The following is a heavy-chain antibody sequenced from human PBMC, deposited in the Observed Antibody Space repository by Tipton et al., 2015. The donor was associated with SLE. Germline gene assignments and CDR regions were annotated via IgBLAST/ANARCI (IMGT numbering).Heavy chain of an antibody. D-gene: IGHD3-16*01. CDR1: GVSIGSSYYY. J-gene: IGHJ6*03. Sequence: TLSLTCIVSGVSIGSSYYYWAWIRQPPGKGLEWIGTVYYSGSTYYNPSLKSRVTISLGTSTNQLSLRLTSVTAADTAVYYCTRQRGTAHYYNHMDVWGKGTTVTVSS. CDR2: VYYSGST. CDR3: TRQRGTAHYYNHMDV. V-gene: IGHV4-39*01.